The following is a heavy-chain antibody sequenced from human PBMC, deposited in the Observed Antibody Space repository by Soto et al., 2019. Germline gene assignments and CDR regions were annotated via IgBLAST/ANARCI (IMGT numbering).Heavy chain of an antibody. CDR2: ISDSGANT. D-gene: IGHD4-17*01. V-gene: IGHV3-23*01. CDR1: GFTFSTYP. J-gene: IGHJ6*02. CDR3: AKILSMVTSYYYGMDV. Sequence: VGSLRLSCAASGFTFSTYPMIWVRQAPGKGLECVGSISDSGANTYYADSVRGRFTISRDNSKNTLYLQMNSLRDDDTAVYYCAKILSMVTSYYYGMDVWGHGTTVTVSS.